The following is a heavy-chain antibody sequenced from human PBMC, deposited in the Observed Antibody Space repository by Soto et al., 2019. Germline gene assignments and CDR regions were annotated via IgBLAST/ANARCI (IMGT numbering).Heavy chain of an antibody. D-gene: IGHD6-19*01. V-gene: IGHV1-2*02. J-gene: IGHJ4*02. CDR1: GYMFTGFY. CDR3: AAAAIPVAGRHPDF. CDR2: INPNNGVT. Sequence: ASVQVSCKASGYMFTGFYLHWVRLAPGQGLEWMGWINPNNGVTTYAKTFQGRVTMTRDSSISTAYMELSSLRSDDTAVYFCAAAAIPVAGRHPDFWGQGTVVTVSS.